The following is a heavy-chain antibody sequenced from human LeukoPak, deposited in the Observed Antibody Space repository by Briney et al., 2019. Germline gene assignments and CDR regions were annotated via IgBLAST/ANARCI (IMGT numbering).Heavy chain of an antibody. V-gene: IGHV4-34*01. CDR2: INHSGST. Sequence: SETLSLTCAVYGGSFSGYYWSWICQPPGKGLEWIGEINHSGSTNYNPSLKSRVTISVDTSKNQFSLKLSSVTAADTAVYYCARGSTGYSYGYRRYFDYWGQGTLVTVSS. D-gene: IGHD5-18*01. CDR1: GGSFSGYY. CDR3: ARGSTGYSYGYRRYFDY. J-gene: IGHJ4*02.